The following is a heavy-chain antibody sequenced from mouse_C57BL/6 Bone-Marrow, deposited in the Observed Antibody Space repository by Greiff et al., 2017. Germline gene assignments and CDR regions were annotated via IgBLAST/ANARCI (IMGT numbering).Heavy chain of an antibody. J-gene: IGHJ1*03. CDR3: TTWIYYGSSYDWYFDV. V-gene: IGHV14-4*01. Sequence: VQLQQSGAELVRPGASVKLSCTASGFNIKDAYMHWVKQRPEQGLEWIGWIDPENGDTEYASKFQGKATITADTSSNTAYLQLSSLTSEDTAVYYCTTWIYYGSSYDWYFDVWGTGTTVTVSS. CDR2: IDPENGDT. CDR1: GFNIKDAY. D-gene: IGHD1-1*01.